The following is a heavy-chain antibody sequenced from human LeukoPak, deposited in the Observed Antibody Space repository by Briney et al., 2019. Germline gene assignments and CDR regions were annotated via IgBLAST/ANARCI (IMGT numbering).Heavy chain of an antibody. CDR2: INHSGST. J-gene: IGHJ6*02. V-gene: IGHV4-34*01. CDR1: GGSISSGGYS. CDR3: ARGLLVVVPSPIEDYYYYGMDV. D-gene: IGHD2-2*01. Sequence: SETLSLTCAVSGGSISSGGYSWSWIRQPPGKGLEWIGEINHSGSTNYNPSLKSRVTISVDTSKNQFSLKLSSVTAADTAVYYCARGLLVVVPSPIEDYYYYGMDVWGQGTTVTVSS.